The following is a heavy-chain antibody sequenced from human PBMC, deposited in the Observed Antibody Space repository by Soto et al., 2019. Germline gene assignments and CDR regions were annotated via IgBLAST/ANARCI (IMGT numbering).Heavy chain of an antibody. CDR1: GGSISSGDYF. CDR3: ARWDQLEWFDP. D-gene: IGHD1-26*01. J-gene: IGHJ5*02. V-gene: IGHV4-30-4*01. Sequence: SETLSLTCTVSGGSISSGDYFWSWIRQPPGKGLEWIGYIYYSGSTYYNPSLKSRVTISLVTSKNQFSLELSSVTAADTAVYYCARWDQLEWFDPWGQGTLVTVSS. CDR2: IYYSGST.